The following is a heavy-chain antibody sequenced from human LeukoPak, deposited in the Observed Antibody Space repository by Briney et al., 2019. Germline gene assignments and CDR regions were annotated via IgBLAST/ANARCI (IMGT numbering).Heavy chain of an antibody. CDR2: MNPGSGDT. CDR1: GYTFTTHD. D-gene: IGHD3-9*01. Sequence: GASVKVSCKASGYTFTTHDLTWVRQATGQGLEWMGWMNPGSGDTAYAQKFQGRVTMTRDTSMSTAYMELSSLGSEDTAIYYCARGLGDYNTDWFPVSGYWGQGTPVTVSS. CDR3: ARGLGDYNTDWFPVSGY. J-gene: IGHJ4*02. V-gene: IGHV1-8*01.